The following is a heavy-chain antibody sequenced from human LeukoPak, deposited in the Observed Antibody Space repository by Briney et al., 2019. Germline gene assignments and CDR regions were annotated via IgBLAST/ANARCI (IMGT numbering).Heavy chain of an antibody. Sequence: SETLSLTCTVSGASISDYYCSWIRQPPGKGLEWIGYIYHSGSTNYNPSLKSRVTISVDTSKNQFSLKLNSVTAADTAIYYCARDLHRVDSGDYRATHYYYMDLWGKATTVTVSS. CDR2: IYHSGST. CDR1: GASISDYY. J-gene: IGHJ6*03. CDR3: ARDLHRVDSGDYRATHYYYMDL. V-gene: IGHV4-59*01. D-gene: IGHD3-3*01.